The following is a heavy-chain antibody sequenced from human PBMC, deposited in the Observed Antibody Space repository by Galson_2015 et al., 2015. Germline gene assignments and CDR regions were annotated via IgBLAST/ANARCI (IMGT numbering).Heavy chain of an antibody. CDR2: ISNSGTS. D-gene: IGHD3-10*01. Sequence: SETLSLTCSVSGGSFSNYYWSWIRQPPGKGLEWLGHISNSGTSNCNPSLKSRATISLDTSKNQFSLKLSSVTAADTAVYFCAGFYGSGSHTWFDPWGQGTLVTVSS. V-gene: IGHV4-4*08. J-gene: IGHJ5*02. CDR1: GGSFSNYY. CDR3: AGFYGSGSHTWFDP.